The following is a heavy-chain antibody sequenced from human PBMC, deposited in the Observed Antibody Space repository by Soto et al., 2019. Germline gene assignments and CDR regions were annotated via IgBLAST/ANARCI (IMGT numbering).Heavy chain of an antibody. CDR2: IYYSGST. V-gene: IGHV4-59*08. J-gene: IGHJ4*02. Sequence: PSETLSLTCTVSGGSISSYYWSWIRQPPGKGLEWIGYIYYSGSTNYNPSLKSRVTISVDTSKNQFSLKLSSVTAADTAVYYCARHADSGYDHGPIDYWGQGTLVTSPQ. D-gene: IGHD5-12*01. CDR3: ARHADSGYDHGPIDY. CDR1: GGSISSYY.